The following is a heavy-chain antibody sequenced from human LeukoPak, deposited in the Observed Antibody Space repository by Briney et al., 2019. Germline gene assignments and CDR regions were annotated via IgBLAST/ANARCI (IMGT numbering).Heavy chain of an antibody. D-gene: IGHD3-3*01. J-gene: IGHJ3*02. CDR1: GFTFSNAW. CDR2: IYSKTDGGTT. V-gene: IGHV3-15*01. Sequence: GPLRLSCAASGFTFSNAWMNWVRQAPGKGLEWVGRIYSKTDGGTTDYAAPVKGRFTISRDDSKNTLYLQMNSLKTEDTALYYCTTGFFGVVNDAFDIWGQGTMVTVSS. CDR3: TTGFFGVVNDAFDI.